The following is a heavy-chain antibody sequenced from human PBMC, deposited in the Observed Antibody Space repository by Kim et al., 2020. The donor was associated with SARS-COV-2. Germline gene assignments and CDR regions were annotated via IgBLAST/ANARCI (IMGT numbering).Heavy chain of an antibody. CDR3: ARDGQGIVATIFYYYYGMDG. V-gene: IGHV1-18*01. Sequence: ASVKVSCKASGYTFTSYGISWVRQAPGQGLEWMGWISAYNGNTNYAQKLQGRVTMTTDTSTSTAYMELRSLRSDDTAVYYCARDGQGIVATIFYYYYGMDGWGQGTTVTVSS. D-gene: IGHD5-12*01. J-gene: IGHJ6*02. CDR1: GYTFTSYG. CDR2: ISAYNGNT.